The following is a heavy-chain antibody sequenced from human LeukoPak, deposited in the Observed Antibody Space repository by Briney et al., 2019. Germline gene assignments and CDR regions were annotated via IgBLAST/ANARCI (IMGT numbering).Heavy chain of an antibody. Sequence: SETLSLTCTVSGGSISSYYWSWIRQPPGKGLEWIGYIYYSGSTNYNPSLKRRVTISVDTSKNQFSLKLSSVTAADTAVYYCARRGWLSGDYYYYYMDVWGKGTTVTVSS. J-gene: IGHJ6*03. V-gene: IGHV4-59*01. CDR3: ARRGWLSGDYYYYYMDV. D-gene: IGHD5-18*01. CDR1: GGSISSYY. CDR2: IYYSGST.